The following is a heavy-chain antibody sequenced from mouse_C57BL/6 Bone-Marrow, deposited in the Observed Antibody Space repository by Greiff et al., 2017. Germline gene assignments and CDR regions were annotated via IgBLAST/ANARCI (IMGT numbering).Heavy chain of an antibody. V-gene: IGHV1-59*01. CDR3: AKIPVYDGYYGYAMDY. Sequence: QVQLQQPGAELVRPGTSVKLSCKASGYTFTSYWMHWVKQRPGQGLEWIGVIDPSDSYTNYNQKFKGKATLTVDTSSSTAYMQLSSLTSEDSAVYYCAKIPVYDGYYGYAMDYWGQGTSVTVSS. D-gene: IGHD2-3*01. CDR1: GYTFTSYW. CDR2: IDPSDSYT. J-gene: IGHJ4*01.